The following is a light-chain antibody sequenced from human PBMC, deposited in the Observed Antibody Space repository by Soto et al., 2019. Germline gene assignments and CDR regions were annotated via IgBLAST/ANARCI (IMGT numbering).Light chain of an antibody. CDR1: QSIYNY. V-gene: IGKV1-39*01. CDR3: QQSYSTPRT. J-gene: IGKJ1*01. Sequence: DIQMTQSPSSLSASVGDRVTITCRASQSIYNYLNWYQQKPGKAPQLLIFAASSLQSGVPSRFSGSESGTDFTLTISSLQPEDFATYYCQQSYSTPRTFGQATKVDIK. CDR2: AAS.